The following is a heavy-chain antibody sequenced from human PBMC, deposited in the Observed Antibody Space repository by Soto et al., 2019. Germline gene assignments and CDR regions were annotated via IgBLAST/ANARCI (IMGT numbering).Heavy chain of an antibody. V-gene: IGHV1-46*01. Sequence: ASVKVSCKASGFTFTSFYMHWVRQAPGQGPEWMGIMHPYGGSTGYAQKFQGRVTLTRDTSMRTDYMELSSLRSDDTAVYYCAILYYYDSGDYYSNYQYYGMDVWGQGTTVTVSS. CDR1: GFTFTSFY. D-gene: IGHD3-22*01. CDR2: MHPYGGST. CDR3: AILYYYDSGDYYSNYQYYGMDV. J-gene: IGHJ6*02.